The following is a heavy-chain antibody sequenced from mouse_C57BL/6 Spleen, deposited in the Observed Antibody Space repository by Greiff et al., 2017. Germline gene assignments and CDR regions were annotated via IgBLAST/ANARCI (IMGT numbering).Heavy chain of an antibody. CDR1: GYTFTSYW. CDR3: ARGYYGNYYAMDY. J-gene: IGHJ4*01. Sequence: QVQLQQPGAELVRPGTSVKLSCKASGYTFTSYWMHWVKQRPGQGLEWIGVIDPSDSYTSYNQKFKGKATLTVDTSSSSAYMQISSLTSEDSAVYYCARGYYGNYYAMDYWGQGTSVTGSS. D-gene: IGHD1-1*01. V-gene: IGHV1-59*01. CDR2: IDPSDSYT.